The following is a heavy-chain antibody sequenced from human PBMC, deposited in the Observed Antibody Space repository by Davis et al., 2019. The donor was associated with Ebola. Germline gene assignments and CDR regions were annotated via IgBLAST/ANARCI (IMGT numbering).Heavy chain of an antibody. V-gene: IGHV4-34*01. CDR2: INHSGST. CDR1: GGSFSGYY. CDR3: ARGILWW. Sequence: SQTLSLTCAVYGGSFSGYYWSWIRQPPGKGLEWIGEINHSGSTNYNPSLKSRVTISVDTSKNQFSLKLSSVTAADTAVYYCARGILWWWGQGTLVTVSS. J-gene: IGHJ4*02. D-gene: IGHD2-21*01.